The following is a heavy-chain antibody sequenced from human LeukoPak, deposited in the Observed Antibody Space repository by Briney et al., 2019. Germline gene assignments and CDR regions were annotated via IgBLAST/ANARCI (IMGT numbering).Heavy chain of an antibody. D-gene: IGHD2-21*01. CDR3: ARVPRGIPRDY. J-gene: IGHJ4*02. CDR1: GFTFSSYA. CDR2: ISSSSSYI. Sequence: GGSLRLSCAASGFTFSSYAMSWVRQAPGKGLEWVSSISSSSSYIYYADSVKGRFTISRDNAKNSLYLQMNSLRAEDTAVYYCARVPRGIPRDYWGQGTLVTVSS. V-gene: IGHV3-21*01.